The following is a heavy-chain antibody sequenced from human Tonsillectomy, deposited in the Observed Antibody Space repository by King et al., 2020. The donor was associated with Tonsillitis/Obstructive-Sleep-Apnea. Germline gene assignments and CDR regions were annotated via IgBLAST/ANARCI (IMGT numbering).Heavy chain of an antibody. CDR1: GFSLSNARMG. CDR2: IFSNDAK. J-gene: IGHJ4*02. CDR3: ARMGYDFWSGYYTGNYFDY. D-gene: IGHD3-3*01. V-gene: IGHV2-26*01. Sequence: QVTLKESGPVLVKPTETLTLTCTVSGFSLSNARMGVSWIRQPPGKALEWLAHIFSNDAKSYNTSLKSRLTISKDTSKSQVVLTMTNMDPVDTATYYCARMGYDFWSGYYTGNYFDYWGQGTLVTVSS.